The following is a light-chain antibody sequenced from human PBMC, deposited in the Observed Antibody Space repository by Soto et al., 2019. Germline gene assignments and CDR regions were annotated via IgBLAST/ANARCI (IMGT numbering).Light chain of an antibody. Sequence: QSVLTQPASVSGSPGQSISISCTGTSSDIGDYNFVSWYQHHPGKAPKVIIYEVSNRPSGVSHRFAGSKSGNTASLTISGLQTEDEADYYCSSFTTTSTQVFGTGIKVTVL. CDR2: EVS. V-gene: IGLV2-14*01. CDR3: SSFTTTSTQV. J-gene: IGLJ1*01. CDR1: SSDIGDYNF.